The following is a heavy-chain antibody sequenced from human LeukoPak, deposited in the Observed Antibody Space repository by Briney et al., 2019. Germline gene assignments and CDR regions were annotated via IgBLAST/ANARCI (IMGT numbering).Heavy chain of an antibody. D-gene: IGHD3-9*01. CDR2: IKSKTDGGTT. CDR1: GFTFSNAW. CDR3: TTVEYFDWLFPFDY. Sequence: KPGGSLRLSCAASGFTFSNAWMSWVRQAPGKGLEWVGRIKSKTDGGTTDYAAPVKGRFTISRDDSKNTLYLQMNSLKTEDTAVYYCTTVEYFDWLFPFDYWGQGTLVTVSS. J-gene: IGHJ4*02. V-gene: IGHV3-15*01.